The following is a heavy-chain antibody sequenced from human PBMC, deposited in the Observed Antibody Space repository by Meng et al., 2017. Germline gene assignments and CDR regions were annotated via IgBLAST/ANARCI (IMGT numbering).Heavy chain of an antibody. CDR2: VTHSGDII. V-gene: IGHV3-23*01. J-gene: IGHJ4*02. Sequence: GESLKISCAVSGFPFSISAMTWIRQAPGKGLEWVSGVTHSGDIIYYAGSVKGRFTISRDNSKNTLYLQMSSLTAEDTAIYYCATDLITGTRYPTDYWGQGKQVNVSS. D-gene: IGHD1-20*01. CDR3: ATDLITGTRYPTDY. CDR1: GFPFSISA.